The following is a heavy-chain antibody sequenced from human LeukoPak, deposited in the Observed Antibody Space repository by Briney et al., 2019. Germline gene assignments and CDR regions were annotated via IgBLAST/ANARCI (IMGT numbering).Heavy chain of an antibody. Sequence: GGSLRLSCAASGFTFSDYYMSWIRQAPGKGLEWVSYISSSGSTIYYADSVKGRFTISRDNSKNTLYLQMNRLRAEDTAVYYCAKRMAYSSSWYYFDYWGQGTLVTVSS. D-gene: IGHD6-13*01. CDR1: GFTFSDYY. CDR2: ISSSGSTI. CDR3: AKRMAYSSSWYYFDY. J-gene: IGHJ4*02. V-gene: IGHV3-11*01.